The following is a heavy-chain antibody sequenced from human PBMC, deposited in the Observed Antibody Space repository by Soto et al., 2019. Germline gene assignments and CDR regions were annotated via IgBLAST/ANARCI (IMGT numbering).Heavy chain of an antibody. CDR1: GFTFSDYY. CDR3: ARVGARGYEYIWGSPRGLDF. V-gene: IGHV3-11*01. CDR2: ISSSGSTI. J-gene: IGHJ4*02. Sequence: QVQLVESGGGLVKPGGSLRLSCAVSGFTFSDYYMSWIRQAPGKGLEWGSYISSSGSTIYYAGSVQGRFTISRDNAKNSLYLQMNSLRAADTAVYYCARVGARGYEYIWGSPRGLDFWGQGTLVTVSS. D-gene: IGHD3-16*01.